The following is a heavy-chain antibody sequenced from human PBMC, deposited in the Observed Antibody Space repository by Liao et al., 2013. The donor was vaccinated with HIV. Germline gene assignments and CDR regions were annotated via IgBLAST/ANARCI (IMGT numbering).Heavy chain of an antibody. CDR3: ARADPPYRSSLPGDSPFDY. CDR1: GGSFSGYY. J-gene: IGHJ4*02. Sequence: QVQLQQWGAGLLKPSETLSLTCAVYGGSFSGYYWSWIRQPPGKGLEWIGEINHSGSTNYNPSLKSRVTISVDTSKNQFSLKLSSVTAADTAVYYCARADPPYRSSLPGDSPFDYWAREPWSPSPQ. CDR2: INHSGST. V-gene: IGHV4-34*01. D-gene: IGHD3-16*02.